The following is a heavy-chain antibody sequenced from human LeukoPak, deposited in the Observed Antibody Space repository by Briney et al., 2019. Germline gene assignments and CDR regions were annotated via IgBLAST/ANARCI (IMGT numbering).Heavy chain of an antibody. CDR3: ARDCDDGGNCAFDY. D-gene: IGHD4-23*01. CDR2: IIPILGIA. CDR1: GGTFSSYT. Sequence: ASVKVSCKASGGTFSSYTISWVRQAPGQGLEWMGRIIPILGIANYAQKFQGRVTITADKSTSTAYMELSSLRSEDTAVYYCARDCDDGGNCAFDYWGQGTLVTVSS. V-gene: IGHV1-69*04. J-gene: IGHJ4*02.